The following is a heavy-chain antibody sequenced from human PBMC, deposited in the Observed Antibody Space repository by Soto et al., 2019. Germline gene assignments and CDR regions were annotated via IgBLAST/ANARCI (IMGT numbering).Heavy chain of an antibody. J-gene: IGHJ5*02. CDR3: ARGRLQLLYVTGTNWFDP. CDR2: INHSGST. Sequence: QVQLQQWGAGLLKPSETLSLTCAVYGGSFSGYYWSWIRQPPGKGLEWIGEINHSGSTNYNPSIKSRVTISGDTSKNQFSLKLSSVTAADTAVYYCARGRLQLLYVTGTNWFDPWGQGTLVTVSS. CDR1: GGSFSGYY. V-gene: IGHV4-34*01. D-gene: IGHD2-2*02.